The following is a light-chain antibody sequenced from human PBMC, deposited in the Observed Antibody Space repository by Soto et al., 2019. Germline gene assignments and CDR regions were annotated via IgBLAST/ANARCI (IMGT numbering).Light chain of an antibody. CDR1: QTISMY. Sequence: EIQMTQAPSSLSASVGDRVTIPCRASQTISMYLNWYQQKPGKAPILLISAASSLQTGVPSRFNGSGSGTDFTLTISSLQPEDFATYYCQQSYSSPPLTFGGGTRVEIK. CDR2: AAS. J-gene: IGKJ4*01. CDR3: QQSYSSPPLT. V-gene: IGKV1-39*01.